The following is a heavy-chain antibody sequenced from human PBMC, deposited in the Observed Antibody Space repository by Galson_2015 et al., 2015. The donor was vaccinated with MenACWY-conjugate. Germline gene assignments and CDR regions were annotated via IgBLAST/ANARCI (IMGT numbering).Heavy chain of an antibody. CDR3: ARRQRIITYAVDGEVDGMDV. V-gene: IGHV3-48*02. J-gene: IGHJ6*02. Sequence: SLRLSCAASGFNLNFYALNWVRQAPGKGLEWVSFISLSGSTVHYADSVKGRFTISRDHAKKSLYLQMNSLRDEDTAVYFCARRQRIITYAVDGEVDGMDVWGQGTTVIVSS. CDR1: GFNLNFYA. CDR2: ISLSGSTV. D-gene: IGHD1-20*01.